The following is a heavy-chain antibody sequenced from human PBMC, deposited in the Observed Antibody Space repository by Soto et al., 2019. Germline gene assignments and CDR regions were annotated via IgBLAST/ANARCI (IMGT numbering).Heavy chain of an antibody. V-gene: IGHV4-34*01. CDR1: GGSFSGYY. D-gene: IGHD4-4*01. CDR3: ARGVGRATVTSYYMDV. Sequence: SETLSLTCAVYGGSFSGYYWSWIRQPPGKGLEWIGEINHSGSTNYNPSLKSRVTISVDTSKNQFSLKLSSVTAADTAVYYCARGVGRATVTSYYMDVWGKGTTVTVSS. CDR2: INHSGST. J-gene: IGHJ6*03.